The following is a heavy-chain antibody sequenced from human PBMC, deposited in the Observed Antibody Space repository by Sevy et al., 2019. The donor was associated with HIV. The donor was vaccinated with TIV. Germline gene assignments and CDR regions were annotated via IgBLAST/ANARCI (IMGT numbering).Heavy chain of an antibody. D-gene: IGHD3-9*01. CDR1: GYTFTDYY. J-gene: IGHJ4*02. CDR2: INPHSAGT. Sequence: ASVKVSCKASGYTFTDYYIHWVRQAPGQGLEWMGWINPHSAGTTYARNFRGRVTVTRDTSISTVYMELSGLQSDDTAVYYYAREGFCLAAVTGVNRGFDFWGQGTLVTVSS. CDR3: AREGFCLAAVTGVNRGFDF. V-gene: IGHV1-2*07.